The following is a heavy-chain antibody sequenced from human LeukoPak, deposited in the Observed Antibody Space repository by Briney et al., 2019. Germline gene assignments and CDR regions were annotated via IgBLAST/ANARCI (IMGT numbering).Heavy chain of an antibody. Sequence: GGSLRLSCAASGFTFSSYGMHWVRQAPGKGLEWVAFIRYDGNNKYYADSVKGRFTIFRDNSKNTMYLQMNSLRAEDTAVYYCAKDYSKTSYYGSGTYYRPNWFDPWGQGTLVTVSS. CDR1: GFTFSSYG. D-gene: IGHD3-10*01. V-gene: IGHV3-30*02. CDR3: AKDYSKTSYYGSGTYYRPNWFDP. J-gene: IGHJ5*02. CDR2: IRYDGNNK.